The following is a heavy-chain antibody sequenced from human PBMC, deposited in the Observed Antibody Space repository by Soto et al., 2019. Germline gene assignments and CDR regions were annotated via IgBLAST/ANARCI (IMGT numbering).Heavy chain of an antibody. CDR2: IYYSGST. CDR3: ARGPHDYGAPGAFDI. CDR1: GGSISSGDYY. V-gene: IGHV4-30-4*01. J-gene: IGHJ3*02. Sequence: QVQLQESGPGLVKPSQTLSLTCTVSGGSISSGDYYWSWIRQPPGKGLEWIGYIYYSGSTYYNPSLKSRVTISVDTSKNQFSLELSSVTAADTAVYYCARGPHDYGAPGAFDIWGQGTMVTVSS. D-gene: IGHD4-17*01.